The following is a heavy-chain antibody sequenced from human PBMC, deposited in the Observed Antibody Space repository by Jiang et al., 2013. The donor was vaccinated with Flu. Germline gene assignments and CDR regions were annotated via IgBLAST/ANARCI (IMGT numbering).Heavy chain of an antibody. D-gene: IGHD4-23*01. Sequence: GPGLVKPSQTRSLTCTVSGGSISSGDYYWSWIRQPPGKGLEWIGYIYYSGSTYYNPSLKSRVTISVDTSKNQFSLKLSSVTAADTAVYYCARGAGVGTVVTPGRYFDLWGRGTLVTVSS. J-gene: IGHJ2*01. V-gene: IGHV4-30-4*01. CDR2: IYYSGST. CDR3: ARGAGVGTVVTPGRYFDL. CDR1: GGSISSGDYY.